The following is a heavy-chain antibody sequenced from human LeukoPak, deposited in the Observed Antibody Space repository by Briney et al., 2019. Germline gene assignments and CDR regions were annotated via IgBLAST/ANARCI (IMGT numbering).Heavy chain of an antibody. CDR3: ARDPDGDYDFDY. Sequence: GGSQRLSCAASGFSFSDYGMNWVRRAPGKGLEWLSHINSNGAVISYADSVKGRFTISRDTAKSSLYLQMNSLKIEDTAIYLCARDPDGDYDFDYWGQGTLVTVSS. V-gene: IGHV3-48*01. J-gene: IGHJ4*02. D-gene: IGHD4-17*01. CDR2: INSNGAVI. CDR1: GFSFSDYG.